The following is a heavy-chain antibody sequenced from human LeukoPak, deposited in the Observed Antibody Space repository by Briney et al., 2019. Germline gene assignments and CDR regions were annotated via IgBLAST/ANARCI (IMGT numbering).Heavy chain of an antibody. V-gene: IGHV4-4*07. CDR1: GGSISSYY. J-gene: IGHJ5*02. CDR2: IYTSGST. D-gene: IGHD3-22*01. CDR3: ARAYDSSGYYYNWFDP. Sequence: SETLSLTCTDSGGSISSYYWSWIRQPAGKGLEWIGRIYTSGSTNYNPSLKSRVTMSVDTSKNQFSLKLSSVTAADTAVYYCARAYDSSGYYYNWFDPWGQGTLVTVSS.